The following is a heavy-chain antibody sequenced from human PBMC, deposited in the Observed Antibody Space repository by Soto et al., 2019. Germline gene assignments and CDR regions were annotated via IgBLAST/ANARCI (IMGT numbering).Heavy chain of an antibody. CDR3: ASAGGLGAVAADY. Sequence: QLQLQESGSGLVKPSQTLSLTCAVSGGSISSGGYSWSWIRQPPGKGLEWIGYIYHSGSTYYNPSLNGRVTISVDRSKNQFSLKLSSVTAADTAVYYCASAGGLGAVAADYWGQGTLVTVSS. J-gene: IGHJ4*02. D-gene: IGHD6-19*01. CDR1: GGSISSGGYS. V-gene: IGHV4-30-2*01. CDR2: IYHSGST.